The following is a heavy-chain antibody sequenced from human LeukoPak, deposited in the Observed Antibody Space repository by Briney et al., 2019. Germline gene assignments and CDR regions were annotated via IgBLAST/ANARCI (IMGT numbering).Heavy chain of an antibody. V-gene: IGHV3-48*04. D-gene: IGHD2-15*01. CDR3: ARDRGGSYSAIDY. CDR1: GFIFSSYS. CDR2: ISSSSITI. J-gene: IGHJ4*02. Sequence: GGSLRLSCAASGFIFSSYSLNWVRQAPGKGLEWVSFISSSSITIYYADSVRGRFTISRDNAEKSLYLQMNSLRAEDTAVYYCARDRGGSYSAIDYWGQGTLVTVSS.